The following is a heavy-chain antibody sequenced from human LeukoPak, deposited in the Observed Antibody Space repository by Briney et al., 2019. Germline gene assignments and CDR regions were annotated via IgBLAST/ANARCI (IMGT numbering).Heavy chain of an antibody. CDR3: ARGLVWLAAAGTKGRAFDY. J-gene: IGHJ4*02. D-gene: IGHD6-13*01. CDR1: GGSISTYY. Sequence: PSETLSLTCTVSGGSISTYYWSWIRQPPGKGLEWIGYIYYSGSTNYNPSLKSRVTISVDTSKNQFSLKLSSVTAADTAVYYCARGLVWLAAAGTKGRAFDYWGQGTLVTVSS. V-gene: IGHV4-59*12. CDR2: IYYSGST.